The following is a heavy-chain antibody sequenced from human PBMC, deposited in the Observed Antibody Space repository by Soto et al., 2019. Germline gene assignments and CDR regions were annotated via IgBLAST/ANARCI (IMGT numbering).Heavy chain of an antibody. CDR3: ARDTYDILTGENDAFDI. V-gene: IGHV4-39*02. D-gene: IGHD3-9*01. CDR2: IYFSGST. Sequence: TLSLTCTVSYGSINSGSSYYWGWIRQPPGKGLECIGRIYFSGSTYYNPSLKSRVTISVDTSKNQFSLNLRSVTVADTAVYYCARDTYDILTGENDAFDIWGQGTMVTVSS. CDR1: YGSINSGSSYY. J-gene: IGHJ3*02.